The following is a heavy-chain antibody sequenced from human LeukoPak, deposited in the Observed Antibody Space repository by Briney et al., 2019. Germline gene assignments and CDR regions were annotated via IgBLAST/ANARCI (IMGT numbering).Heavy chain of an antibody. V-gene: IGHV3-21*04. CDR3: ARPGYDILTGSSIPFDY. Sequence: GGSLRLSCAASGFTFSSYSMNWVRQAPGKGLEWVSSISSSSSYIYYADSVKGRFTISRDNAKNSLYLQMNSLRAEDTAVYYCARPGYDILTGSSIPFDYWGQGTLVTVSS. CDR2: ISSSSSYI. J-gene: IGHJ4*02. D-gene: IGHD3-9*01. CDR1: GFTFSSYS.